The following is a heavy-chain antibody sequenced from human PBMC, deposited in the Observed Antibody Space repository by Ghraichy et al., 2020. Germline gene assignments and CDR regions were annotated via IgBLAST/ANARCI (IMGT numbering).Heavy chain of an antibody. V-gene: IGHV4-38-2*02. D-gene: IGHD1-14*01. CDR2: IYHSGST. CDR1: GYSISSGYY. CDR3: ARDLGAGNPYGMDV. Sequence: SETLSLTCTVSGYSISSGYYWGWIRQPPGKGLEWIGSIYHSGSTYYNPSLKSRVTISVDTSKNQFSLKLSSVTAADTAVYYCARDLGAGNPYGMDVWGQGTTVTVSS. J-gene: IGHJ6*02.